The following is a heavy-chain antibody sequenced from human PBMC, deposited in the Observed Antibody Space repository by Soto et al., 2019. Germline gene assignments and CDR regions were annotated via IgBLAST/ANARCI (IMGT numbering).Heavy chain of an antibody. J-gene: IGHJ4*02. CDR2: TNWNGGNV. V-gene: IGHV3-9*01. CDR1: GFAFDDYA. CDR3: VKPTQSCTSITCPFGY. Sequence: SLRLSCAASGFAFDDYAMHWVRQAPGKGLEWVSGTNWNGGNVGYADSVKGRFTISRDNARKSLYLQMSGLTAADTALYYSVKPTQSCTSITCPFGYWGQGTLVTVS. D-gene: IGHD2-2*01.